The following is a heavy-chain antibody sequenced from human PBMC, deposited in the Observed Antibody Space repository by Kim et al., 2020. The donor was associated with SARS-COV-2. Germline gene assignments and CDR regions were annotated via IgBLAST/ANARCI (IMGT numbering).Heavy chain of an antibody. CDR1: GFSFSTYA. CDR3: AKTPYSSSYFYFDY. J-gene: IGHJ4*02. Sequence: GGSLRLSCAASGFSFSTYAVAWVRQAPGKGLVWVSPLSGSGGSTYYAVSVKGRFTISRDNSQNTLSLQMNSLRGEDTGLYYCAKTPYSSSYFYFDYWGQGTLGTVSS. D-gene: IGHD6-13*01. V-gene: IGHV3-23*01. CDR2: LSGSGGST.